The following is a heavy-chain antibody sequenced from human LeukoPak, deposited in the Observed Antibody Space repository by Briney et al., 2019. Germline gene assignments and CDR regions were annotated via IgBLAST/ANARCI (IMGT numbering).Heavy chain of an antibody. CDR2: ISYDGSNK. CDR3: AKVAVYYYGSGSYNDAFDI. Sequence: GGSLRLSCAASGFTFGSYGMHWVRQAPGKGLEWVAVISYDGSNKYYADSVKGRFTISRDNSKNMLYLQMNSLRAEDTAVYYCAKVAVYYYGSGSYNDAFDIWGQGTMVTVSS. CDR1: GFTFGSYG. V-gene: IGHV3-30*18. D-gene: IGHD3-10*01. J-gene: IGHJ3*02.